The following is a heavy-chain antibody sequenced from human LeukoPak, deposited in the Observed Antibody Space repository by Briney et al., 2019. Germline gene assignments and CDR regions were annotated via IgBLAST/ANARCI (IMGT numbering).Heavy chain of an antibody. D-gene: IGHD2-21*01. CDR1: GGSISSGSYY. Sequence: PSQTLSLTCTVSGGSISSGSYYWSWIRQPAGKGLEWIGRMSISGSTNYIPSLNSRVTISVDTSKNQFSLKLSSVTAADTAVYYCAADPLWSAGAYWGQGTLVTVSS. V-gene: IGHV4-61*02. J-gene: IGHJ4*02. CDR2: MSISGST. CDR3: AADPLWSAGAY.